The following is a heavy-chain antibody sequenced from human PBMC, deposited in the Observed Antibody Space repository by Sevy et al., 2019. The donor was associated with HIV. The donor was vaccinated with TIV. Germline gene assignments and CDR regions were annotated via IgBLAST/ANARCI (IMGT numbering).Heavy chain of an antibody. CDR3: ARGYCSGGSCYLDAFDI. V-gene: IGHV3-48*02. D-gene: IGHD2-15*01. J-gene: IGHJ3*02. CDR1: GFTFSSYS. CDR2: ISSSSSTI. Sequence: GGSLRLSCAASGFTFSSYSMNWVRQAPGKGLEWVSYISSSSSTIYYACSVKGRFTISRDNAKNSLYLQMNSLRDEDTAVYYCARGYCSGGSCYLDAFDIWGQGTMVTVSS.